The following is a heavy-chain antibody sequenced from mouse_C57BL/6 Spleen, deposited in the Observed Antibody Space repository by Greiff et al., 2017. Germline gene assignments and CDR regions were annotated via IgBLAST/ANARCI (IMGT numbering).Heavy chain of an antibody. J-gene: IGHJ4*01. D-gene: IGHD2-1*01. Sequence: QVQLQQPGAELVRPGSSVKLSCKASGYTFTSYWMHWVKQRPIQGLEWIGNIDPSDSETHYNQKFKDKATLTVDKSSSTAYMQLSSLTSKDSAVYYCARGGGYDNYLYSLDYWGQGTSVTVSS. V-gene: IGHV1-52*01. CDR2: IDPSDSET. CDR3: ARGGGYDNYLYSLDY. CDR1: GYTFTSYW.